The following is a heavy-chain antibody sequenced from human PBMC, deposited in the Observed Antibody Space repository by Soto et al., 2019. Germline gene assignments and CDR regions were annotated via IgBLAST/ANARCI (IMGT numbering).Heavy chain of an antibody. J-gene: IGHJ4*02. Sequence: QVQLQESGPGLVKPSETLSLTCTVSGGSISSYYCSWIRQPPGKGLEWIGFIYYSGSTSYNPSLKSRVTISVDTSKNQFTLKVSSVTAADTAVYFCARGTSAMEFDYWGQGTLFTVSS. D-gene: IGHD5-18*01. CDR2: IYYSGST. CDR1: GGSISSYY. CDR3: ARGTSAMEFDY. V-gene: IGHV4-59*08.